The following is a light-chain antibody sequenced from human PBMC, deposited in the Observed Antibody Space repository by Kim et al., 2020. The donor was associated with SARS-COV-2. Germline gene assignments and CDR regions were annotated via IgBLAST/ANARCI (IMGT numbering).Light chain of an antibody. J-gene: IGLJ2*01. Sequence: QSVLTQPPSASGISGQRVTISCSGSNSNVGTNTVNWYQQFPGAAPKLVIYTNDQRPSGVPGRFSGSKSGTSASLTIGGLQSEDEADYHCALWDDSLNAVVFGGGTQLTVL. V-gene: IGLV1-44*01. CDR1: NSNVGTNT. CDR2: TND. CDR3: ALWDDSLNAVV.